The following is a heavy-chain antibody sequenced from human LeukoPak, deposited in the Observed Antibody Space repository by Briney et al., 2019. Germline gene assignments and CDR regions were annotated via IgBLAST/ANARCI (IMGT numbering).Heavy chain of an antibody. CDR1: GGSISSYY. V-gene: IGHV4-59*12. J-gene: IGHJ4*02. CDR2: IYYSGST. CDR3: ATYYYDSSGYSH. D-gene: IGHD3-22*01. Sequence: SETLSLTCTVSGGSISSYYWSWIRQPPGKGLEWIGYIYYSGSTNYNPSLKSRVTISVDTSKNQSSLKLSSVTAADTAVYYCATYYYDSSGYSHWGQGTLVTVSS.